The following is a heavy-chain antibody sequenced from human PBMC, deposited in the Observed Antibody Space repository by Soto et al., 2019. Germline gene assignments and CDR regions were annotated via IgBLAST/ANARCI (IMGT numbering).Heavy chain of an antibody. J-gene: IGHJ5*02. D-gene: IGHD3-10*01. V-gene: IGHV1-46*03. CDR1: GYTFTSYY. Sequence: GSVKVSCKASGYTFTSYYMHWVRQAPGQGLEWMGIINPSGGSTSYAQKFQGRVTMTRDTSTSTVYMELSSLRSEDTAVYYCARGEALYGSGSPNWFDPWGQGTLVT. CDR3: ARGEALYGSGSPNWFDP. CDR2: INPSGGST.